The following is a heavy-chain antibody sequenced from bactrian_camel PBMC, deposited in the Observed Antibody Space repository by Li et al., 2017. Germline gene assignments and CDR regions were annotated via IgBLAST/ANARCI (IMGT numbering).Heavy chain of an antibody. D-gene: IGHD5*01. CDR3: ATGGGLGYNY. Sequence: VQLVESGGDTVQPGGSLRLSCAASGLPFSLHYMSWVRQAPGKGLEWVSSISSDGTNTYYADSVSGRFTISRDNAKNTVHLQMNSLKSEDTALYYCATGGGLGYNYWGQGTQVTVS. CDR1: GLPFSLHY. V-gene: IGHV3-2*01. CDR2: ISSDGTNT. J-gene: IGHJ4*01.